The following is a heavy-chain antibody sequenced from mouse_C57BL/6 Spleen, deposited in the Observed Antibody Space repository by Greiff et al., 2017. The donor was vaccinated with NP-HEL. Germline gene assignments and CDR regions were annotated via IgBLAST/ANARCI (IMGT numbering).Heavy chain of an antibody. J-gene: IGHJ3*01. CDR1: GYTFTSYW. CDR2: IHPNSGST. D-gene: IGHD2-3*01. V-gene: IGHV1-64*01. CDR3: ARGLIYDGYWFAY. Sequence: QVQLQQSGPELVKPGASVKISCKASGYTFTSYWMHWVKQRPGQGLEWIGMIHPNSGSTNYNEKFKSKATLTVDKSSSTAYMQLSSLTSEDSAVYYCARGLIYDGYWFAYWGQGTLVTVSA.